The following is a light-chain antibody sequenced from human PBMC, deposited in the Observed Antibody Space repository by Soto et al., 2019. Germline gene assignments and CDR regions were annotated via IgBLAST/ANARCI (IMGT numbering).Light chain of an antibody. CDR2: DNT. Sequence: QSVLTQPPSASGTPGQRVTISCSGSSSNIGSNTVNWYQQLPGTAPKLLIYDNTQRPSGVPDRFSGSKSGTSASLAISGLQSEDEADYYCAAWDASLNGVVFGGGTKLTVL. J-gene: IGLJ2*01. CDR3: AAWDASLNGVV. CDR1: SSNIGSNT. V-gene: IGLV1-44*01.